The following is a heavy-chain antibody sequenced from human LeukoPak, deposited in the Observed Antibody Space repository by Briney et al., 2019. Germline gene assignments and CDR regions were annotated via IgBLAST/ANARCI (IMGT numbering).Heavy chain of an antibody. CDR3: AKFQDSSSWPYYYYGMDV. J-gene: IGHJ6*02. Sequence: GGSLRLSCAASGFTFSSYAMSWVRQAPGKGLEWVSALSGSGGSTYYADSVKGRFTISRDNSKNTLYLQMNSLRAEDTAVYYCAKFQDSSSWPYYYYGMDVWGQGTTVTVSS. CDR2: LSGSGGST. CDR1: GFTFSSYA. V-gene: IGHV3-23*01. D-gene: IGHD6-13*01.